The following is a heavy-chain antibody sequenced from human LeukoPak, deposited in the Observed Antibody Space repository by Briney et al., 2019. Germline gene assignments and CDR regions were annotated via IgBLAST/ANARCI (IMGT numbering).Heavy chain of an antibody. V-gene: IGHV1-69*13. CDR2: IISVFGTT. CDR3: ATEWADAFDI. Sequence: SVKVSCKASGDTFSSHSLSWVRQAPGQGLEWMGRIISVFGTTNYAQKFQGRLTISADESSRTAYMELSSLGSEDTAAYFCATEWADAFDIWGQGTMVTVSS. D-gene: IGHD1-26*01. J-gene: IGHJ3*02. CDR1: GDTFSSHS.